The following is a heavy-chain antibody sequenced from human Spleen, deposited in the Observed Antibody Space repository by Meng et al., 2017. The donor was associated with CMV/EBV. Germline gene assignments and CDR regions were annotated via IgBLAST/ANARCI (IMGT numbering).Heavy chain of an antibody. CDR3: ARTYYYDSSGYYPRRWFDP. V-gene: IGHV4-30-4*08. CDR2: IYYSGST. D-gene: IGHD3-22*01. CDR1: ITSGDYY. Sequence: ITSGDYYWSWIRQPQGKGLEWIAYIYYSGSTYYNPSLKSRVTVSVDTSKTQFSLWLYSVTDADTAVYYCARTYYYDSSGYYPRRWFDPWGQGTLVTVSS. J-gene: IGHJ5*02.